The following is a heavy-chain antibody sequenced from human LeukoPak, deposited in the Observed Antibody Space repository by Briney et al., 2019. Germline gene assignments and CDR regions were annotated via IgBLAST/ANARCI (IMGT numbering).Heavy chain of an antibody. J-gene: IGHJ4*02. D-gene: IGHD4-23*01. V-gene: IGHV3-53*01. CDR1: GFTVSSNY. Sequence: GGSLRLSCAASGFTVSSNYMSWVRQAPGKGLEWVSVISSGVSTYYADSVKGRFTISRDNSKNTLYLQMISLRAEDTAVYYCARAGGGGRLYFDSWGQGTLVTVSS. CDR3: ARAGGGGRLYFDS. CDR2: ISSGVST.